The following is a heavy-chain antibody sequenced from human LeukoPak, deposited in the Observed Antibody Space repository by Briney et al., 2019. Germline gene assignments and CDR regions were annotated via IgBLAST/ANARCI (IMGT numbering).Heavy chain of an antibody. CDR2: ISGSGGII. J-gene: IGHJ4*02. CDR3: AKTTAGHSSGRYPGWPVDY. CDR1: GFAFGSYA. V-gene: IGHV3-23*01. D-gene: IGHD6-19*01. Sequence: GGSLRLSCAASGFAFGSYAMAWVCQAPGKGLEWVSHISGSGGIIYYTDSVKGRFTISRDNSKNTLYLQMDSLRAEDTAVYFCAKTTAGHSSGRYPGWPVDYWGQGTLVTVSS.